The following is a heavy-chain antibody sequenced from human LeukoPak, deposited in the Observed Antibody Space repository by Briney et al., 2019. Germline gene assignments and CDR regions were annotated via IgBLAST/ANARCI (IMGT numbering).Heavy chain of an antibody. J-gene: IGHJ4*02. CDR1: GYTFTGYY. V-gene: IGHV1-2*02. D-gene: IGHD3-3*01. Sequence: GASVKVSCKASGYTFTGYYMHWVRQAPGQGLEWMGWINPNSGGTNYAQKFQGRVTMTRDTSISTAYMELSRLRSDDTAVYYCARDRGRRITIFGVVKGYFDYWGQGTLVTVSS. CDR2: INPNSGGT. CDR3: ARDRGRRITIFGVVKGYFDY.